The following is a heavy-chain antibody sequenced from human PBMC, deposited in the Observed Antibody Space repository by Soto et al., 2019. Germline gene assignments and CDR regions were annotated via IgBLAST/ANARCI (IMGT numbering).Heavy chain of an antibody. Sequence: GGSLRLSCAASGFTFSSYAMSWVRQAPGKGLEWVSAISGSGGSTYYADSVKGRFTISRDNSKNTLYLQMNSLRAEDTAVYYCAKDRQQLVSPRLGYYYGMDVWGQGTTVIVSS. D-gene: IGHD6-13*01. J-gene: IGHJ6*02. V-gene: IGHV3-23*01. CDR3: AKDRQQLVSPRLGYYYGMDV. CDR2: ISGSGGST. CDR1: GFTFSSYA.